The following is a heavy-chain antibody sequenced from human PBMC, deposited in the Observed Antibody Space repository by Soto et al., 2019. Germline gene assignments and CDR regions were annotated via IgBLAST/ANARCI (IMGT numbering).Heavy chain of an antibody. D-gene: IGHD4-4*01. V-gene: IGHV4-31*03. CDR2: IYYSGST. Sequence: QVQLQESGPGLVKPLQTLSLTCTVSGGSISSGGYYWSWIRQHPGKGLEWIGYIYYSGSTYYNPSLKSRVTLSVDTSKNQFSLKLSSVTAADTAVYYCARASRLDLQAPDYWGQGTLVTVSP. CDR3: ARASRLDLQAPDY. J-gene: IGHJ4*02. CDR1: GGSISSGGYY.